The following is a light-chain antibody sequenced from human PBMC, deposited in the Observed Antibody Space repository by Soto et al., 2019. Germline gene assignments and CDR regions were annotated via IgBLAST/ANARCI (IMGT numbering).Light chain of an antibody. CDR3: QQYNNWPLT. J-gene: IGKJ4*01. V-gene: IGKV3-15*01. Sequence: EIVMTQSPATLSVSPGERAILSCRASQSVNNNLAWYQQKPGQTPRLLIYGASTRAAAIPARFSGSGSGTEFTLTISSLQSEDFAVYYCQQYNNWPLTFGGGTKVEIK. CDR2: GAS. CDR1: QSVNNN.